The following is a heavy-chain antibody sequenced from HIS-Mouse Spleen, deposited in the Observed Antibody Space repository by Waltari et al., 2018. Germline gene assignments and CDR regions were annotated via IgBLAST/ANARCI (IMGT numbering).Heavy chain of an antibody. J-gene: IGHJ2*01. CDR3: AREIPYSSSWYDWYFDL. CDR2: IYYSGST. D-gene: IGHD6-13*01. Sequence: QLQLQESGPGLVKPSETLSLTCTVSGGSISSSSYYWGWIRQPPGKGLGGIGSIYYSGSTYSNPSLKSRVTISVDTSKNQFSLKLSSVTAADTAVYYCAREIPYSSSWYDWYFDLWGRGTLVTVSS. V-gene: IGHV4-39*07. CDR1: GGSISSSSYY.